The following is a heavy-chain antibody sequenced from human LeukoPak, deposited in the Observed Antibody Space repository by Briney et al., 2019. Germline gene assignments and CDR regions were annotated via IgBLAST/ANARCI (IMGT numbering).Heavy chain of an antibody. CDR1: N. Sequence: NMNWVRQAPGKGLEWVSCISSSSSYIYYADSVKGRFTISRDNAKNSLYLQMNNLRPEDTAVYYCARDLRGPYDSSGYFDYWGQGTLVTVSS. J-gene: IGHJ4*02. CDR2: ISSSSSYI. CDR3: ARDLRGPYDSSGYFDY. D-gene: IGHD3-22*01. V-gene: IGHV3-21*01.